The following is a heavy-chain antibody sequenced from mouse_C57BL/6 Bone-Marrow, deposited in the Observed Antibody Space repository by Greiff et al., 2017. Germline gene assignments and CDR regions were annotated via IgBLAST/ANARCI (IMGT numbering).Heavy chain of an antibody. Sequence: VQLQQSGAELVRPGASVKLSCKASGYTFTDYYINWVKQRPGQGLEWIARIDPGSGNTYYNEKFKGKATLTAEKSSSTAYMQLSSLTSEDSAVYVCATNYYGIPYDMDYWGQGTSVTVSS. V-gene: IGHV1-76*01. J-gene: IGHJ4*01. CDR2: IDPGSGNT. CDR3: ATNYYGIPYDMDY. CDR1: GYTFTDYY. D-gene: IGHD1-1*01.